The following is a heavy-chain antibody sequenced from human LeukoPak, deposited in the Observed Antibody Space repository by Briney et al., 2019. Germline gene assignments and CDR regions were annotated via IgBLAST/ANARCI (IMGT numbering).Heavy chain of an antibody. Sequence: PSETLSLTCTVSGGSISSTNWWSWVRQPPGKGLEWIGEISHSGSTNYNPSLKSRVTISVDTSKNQFSLKLSSVTAADTAVYYCARVPHYDFWSGRYYYYYYMDVWGKGTTVTVSS. CDR3: ARVPHYDFWSGRYYYYYYMDV. D-gene: IGHD3-3*01. J-gene: IGHJ6*03. V-gene: IGHV4-4*02. CDR2: ISHSGST. CDR1: GGSISSTNW.